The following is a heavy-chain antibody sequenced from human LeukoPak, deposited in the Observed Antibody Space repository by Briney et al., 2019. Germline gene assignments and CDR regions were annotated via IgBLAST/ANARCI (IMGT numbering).Heavy chain of an antibody. CDR3: TTEILGYCSGGSCYGGNYYYYYMDV. V-gene: IGHV3-23*01. CDR1: GFTFSSYT. J-gene: IGHJ6*03. Sequence: GGSLRLSCAASGFTFSSYTMTWVRQAPGKGLEWVSGISSTVITTYYADSVKGRFTISRDDSKNTLYLQMNSLKTEDTAVYYCTTEILGYCSGGSCYGGNYYYYYMDVWGKGTTVTVSS. CDR2: ISSTVITT. D-gene: IGHD2-15*01.